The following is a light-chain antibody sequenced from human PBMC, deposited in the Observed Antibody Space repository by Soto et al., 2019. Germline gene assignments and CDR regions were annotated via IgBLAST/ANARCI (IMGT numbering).Light chain of an antibody. J-gene: IGKJ5*01. CDR2: AAS. CDR1: QGISSY. CDR3: QQSYSTPIT. Sequence: DIQLTQSPSSLSASVGDRVPITCRVSQGISSYLNWYRQKPGKAPNLLVYAASSLQSGVPSRFSGSGSGTDFTLTISSLQPEDFATYYCQQSYSTPITFGQGTRLEIK. V-gene: IGKV1-39*01.